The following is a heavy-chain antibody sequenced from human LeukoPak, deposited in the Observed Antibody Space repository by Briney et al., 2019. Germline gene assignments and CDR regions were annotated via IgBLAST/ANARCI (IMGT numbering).Heavy chain of an antibody. V-gene: IGHV3-23*01. J-gene: IGHJ4*02. CDR3: AKEMGNSQPFDY. CDR2: ISGSGRDT. CDR1: GFTFGNYG. D-gene: IGHD2/OR15-2a*01. Sequence: PGGSLRLSCAASGFTFGNYGLAWVRHAPGKGLEWVSAISGSGRDTYYADSVKGRFTISRDNSKNTLYLQMNSLRVEDTALYYCAKEMGNSQPFDYWGQGTLVTVSS.